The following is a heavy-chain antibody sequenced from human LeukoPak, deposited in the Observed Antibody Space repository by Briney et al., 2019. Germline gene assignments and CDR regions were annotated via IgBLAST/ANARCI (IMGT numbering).Heavy chain of an antibody. V-gene: IGHV3-48*04. CDR2: IGSSSGTI. CDR1: GFIFSSYS. CDR3: AELGITMIGGV. J-gene: IGHJ6*04. Sequence: GGSLRLSCVGSGFIFSSYSMNWVRQAPGKGLEWISYIGSSSGTIYYADSVKGRFTISRDNAKNSLYLQMNSLRAEDTAVYYCAELGITMIGGVWGKGTTVTISS. D-gene: IGHD3-10*02.